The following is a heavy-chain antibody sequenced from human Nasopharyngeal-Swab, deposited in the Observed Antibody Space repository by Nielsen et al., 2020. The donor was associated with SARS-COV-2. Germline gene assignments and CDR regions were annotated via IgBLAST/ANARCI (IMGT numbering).Heavy chain of an antibody. J-gene: IGHJ4*02. V-gene: IGHV3-9*01. Sequence: GGSLRLSCAASGFTFDDYTIHWVRQPPGEGLEFVSGINCHSGREGYADSVKGRFTISRDNAKNSLYLLMNSLRSEDTALYYCARGTADYGNPSFDYWGQGTLVTVPS. D-gene: IGHD4-11*01. CDR2: INCHSGRE. CDR3: ARGTADYGNPSFDY. CDR1: GFTFDDYT.